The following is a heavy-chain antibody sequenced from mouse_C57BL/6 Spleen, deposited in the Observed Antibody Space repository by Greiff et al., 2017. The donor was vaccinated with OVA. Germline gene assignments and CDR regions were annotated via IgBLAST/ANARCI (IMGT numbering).Heavy chain of an antibody. V-gene: IGHV1-69*01. CDR3: ARAWDGGYFDV. J-gene: IGHJ1*03. CDR2: IDPSDSYT. Sequence: QVQLQQPGAELVMPGASVKLSCKSSGYTFTSYWMHWVKQRPGQGLEWIGEIDPSDSYTNSNQKFKGKSTLTVDTSSSTAYMQLSSLTSEDSAVYYCARAWDGGYFDVWGTGTTVTVSS. CDR1: GYTFTSYW. D-gene: IGHD4-1*01.